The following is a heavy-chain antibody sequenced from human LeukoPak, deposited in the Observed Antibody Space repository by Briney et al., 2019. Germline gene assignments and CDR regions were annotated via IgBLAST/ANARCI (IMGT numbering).Heavy chain of an antibody. V-gene: IGHV3-48*03. CDR3: AGERNCGGDCYQGSWFDP. J-gene: IGHJ5*02. Sequence: PWGSLRLSCAASGFTFNSHEMHWVGQAPGKGLEWVSYITSSGGITYYADSVKGRFTVSRDNAKNSLFLQMNSLRAEDTAIYYCAGERNCGGDCYQGSWFDPWGQGTLATVSS. CDR2: ITSSGGIT. CDR1: GFTFNSHE. D-gene: IGHD2-21*02.